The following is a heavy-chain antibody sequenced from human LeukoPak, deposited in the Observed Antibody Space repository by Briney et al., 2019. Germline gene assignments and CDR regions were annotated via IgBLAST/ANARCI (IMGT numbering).Heavy chain of an antibody. CDR3: ARDEYSSSSFPDY. J-gene: IGHJ4*02. Sequence: SETLSLTCAVYGGSFSGYYWSWIRQPPGKGLEWIGEINHSGSTNYNPSLKSRVTISVDTSKNQFSLKLSSVTAADTAVYYCARDEYSSSSFPDYWGQGILVTVSS. CDR1: GGSFSGYY. V-gene: IGHV4-34*01. D-gene: IGHD6-6*01. CDR2: INHSGST.